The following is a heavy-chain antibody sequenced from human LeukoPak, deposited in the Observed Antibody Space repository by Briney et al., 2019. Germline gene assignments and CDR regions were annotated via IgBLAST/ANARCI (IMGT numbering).Heavy chain of an antibody. Sequence: GGSLRLSCAASGFTFSSYEMNWVRQAPGKGLEWVSYVSSSGSTIYYADSVKGRFTISRDNSKNTLYLQMNSLRAEDTAVYYCANYYDSSASLSWGGIDLWGQGTMVTVSS. CDR2: VSSSGSTI. V-gene: IGHV3-48*03. J-gene: IGHJ3*01. D-gene: IGHD3-22*01. CDR3: ANYYDSSASLSWGGIDL. CDR1: GFTFSSYE.